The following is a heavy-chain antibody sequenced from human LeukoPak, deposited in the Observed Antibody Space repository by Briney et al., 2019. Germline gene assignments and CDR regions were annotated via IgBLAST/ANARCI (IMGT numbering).Heavy chain of an antibody. CDR1: GYTFTDYY. J-gene: IGHJ4*02. D-gene: IGHD3-22*01. Sequence: ASVKVSCKVSGYTFTDYYMHWVQQAPGKGLEWMGLVDPEDGETIYAEKFQGRVTITADTSTDTAYMELSRLRSDDTAVYYCATSRASYYYDSSGEETDYWGQGTLVTVSS. CDR2: VDPEDGET. CDR3: ATSRASYYYDSSGEETDY. V-gene: IGHV1-69-2*01.